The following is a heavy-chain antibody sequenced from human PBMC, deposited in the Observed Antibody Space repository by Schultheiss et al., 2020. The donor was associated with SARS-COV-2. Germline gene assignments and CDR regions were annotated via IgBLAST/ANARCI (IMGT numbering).Heavy chain of an antibody. CDR1: GGSFSGYY. CDR2: INHSGST. D-gene: IGHD5-18*01. Sequence: SETLSLTCAVYGGSFSGYYWSWIRQPPGKGLEWIGEINHSGSTNYNPSLKSRVTISVDTSKNQFSLKLSSVTAADTAVYYCARGPQWIQLWSYYFDYWGQGTLVTVSS. CDR3: ARGPQWIQLWSYYFDY. V-gene: IGHV4-34*01. J-gene: IGHJ4*02.